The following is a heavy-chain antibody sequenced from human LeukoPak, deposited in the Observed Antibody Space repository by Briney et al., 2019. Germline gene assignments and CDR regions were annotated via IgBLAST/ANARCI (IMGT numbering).Heavy chain of an antibody. D-gene: IGHD3-10*01. Sequence: PGGSLRLSCAASGFSVSHMYMSWVRQAPGTGLEWVSVIYGGGATYYADSVKGRFTLSRDNAKNSLYLQMNSLRAEDTALYYCAKGQDYYGSEYLDYWGQGTLVTVSS. V-gene: IGHV3-53*05. J-gene: IGHJ4*02. CDR1: GFSVSHMY. CDR3: AKGQDYYGSEYLDY. CDR2: IYGGGAT.